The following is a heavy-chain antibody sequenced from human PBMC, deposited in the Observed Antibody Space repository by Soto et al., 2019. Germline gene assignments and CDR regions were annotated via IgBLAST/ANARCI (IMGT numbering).Heavy chain of an antibody. J-gene: IGHJ3*02. CDR2: IYYSGST. V-gene: IGHV4-59*01. CDR1: GGSISSYY. CDR3: ARFAAIYDAFDI. Sequence: SETLSLTCTVSGGSISSYYWSWIRQPPGKGLEWIGYIYYSGSTNYNPSLKSRVTISVDTSKNQFSLELSSVTAADTAVYYCARFAAIYDAFDIWGQGTMVTVSS. D-gene: IGHD3-9*01.